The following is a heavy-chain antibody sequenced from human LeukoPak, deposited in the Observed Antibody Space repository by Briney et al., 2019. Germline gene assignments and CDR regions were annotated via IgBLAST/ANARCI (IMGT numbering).Heavy chain of an antibody. CDR2: IWHDGSDK. D-gene: IGHD3-3*01. Sequence: GGSLRLSCAASGFIFSSYGMHWVRQAPGKGLEWVAIIWHDGSDKYYADSVKGRFTISRDNSKNTLYLQMNSLRAEDAAVYFCTRQSENFSLDYWGQGTLVTVSS. CDR3: TRQSENFSLDY. J-gene: IGHJ4*02. V-gene: IGHV3-33*08. CDR1: GFIFSSYG.